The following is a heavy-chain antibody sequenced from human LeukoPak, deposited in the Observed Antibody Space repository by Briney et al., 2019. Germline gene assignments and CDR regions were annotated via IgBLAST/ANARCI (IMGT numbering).Heavy chain of an antibody. D-gene: IGHD2-2*01. CDR1: GFTFSSYA. Sequence: PGGSLRLSCAASGFTFSSYAMSWVRQAPGKGLEWVSAISGSGGSTYYADSVKGRFTISRDNSKNTLYLQMNSLRAEDTAVYYCAKGTRAARVPAAMGPYFDYWGQGTLVTVSS. CDR3: AKGTRAARVPAAMGPYFDY. J-gene: IGHJ4*02. V-gene: IGHV3-23*01. CDR2: ISGSGGST.